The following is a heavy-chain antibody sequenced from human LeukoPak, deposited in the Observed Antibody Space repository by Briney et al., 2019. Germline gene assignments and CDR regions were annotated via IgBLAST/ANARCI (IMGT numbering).Heavy chain of an antibody. CDR1: GGSVSSGSYY. CDR3: ARDGYSSGWYGDNWFDP. V-gene: IGHV4-61*01. D-gene: IGHD6-19*01. Sequence: SETLSLTCTVSGGSVSSGSYYWSWIRQPPGKGLEWIGDIYYSGSTNYNPSLKSRVTISVDTSKNQFSLKLSSVTAADTAVYYCARDGYSSGWYGDNWFDPWGQGTLVTVSS. CDR2: IYYSGST. J-gene: IGHJ5*02.